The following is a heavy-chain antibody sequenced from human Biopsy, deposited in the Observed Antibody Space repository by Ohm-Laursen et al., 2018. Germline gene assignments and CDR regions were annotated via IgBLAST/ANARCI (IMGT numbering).Heavy chain of an antibody. Sequence: GASVKASCKASGYNFNSYGTRWVRQAPGQGLEWMGWISGYIGNTLYAQKFQHRVTMTTDTSTSTAYMELRSLTSDDTDVYYCARGPLGPLLEWLLFQTSIDVWGQGTTVTVSS. V-gene: IGHV1-18*01. D-gene: IGHD3-3*01. CDR2: ISGYIGNT. CDR1: GYNFNSYG. CDR3: ARGPLGPLLEWLLFQTSIDV. J-gene: IGHJ6*02.